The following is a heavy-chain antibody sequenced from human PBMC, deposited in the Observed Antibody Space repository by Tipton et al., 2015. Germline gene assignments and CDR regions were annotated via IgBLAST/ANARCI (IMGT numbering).Heavy chain of an antibody. Sequence: SLRLSCAASGFTFSDYYMTWIRQAPGKGLEWVASISSSGIIVYHADSVKGRFTISRDNTKNSLYLQMSSLRAEDTAVYYCARHRNYALWSGDPYEIDVWGQGTTVAVSS. V-gene: IGHV3-11*01. CDR1: GFTFSDYY. CDR3: ARHRNYALWSGDPYEIDV. CDR2: ISSSGIIV. J-gene: IGHJ6*02. D-gene: IGHD3-3*01.